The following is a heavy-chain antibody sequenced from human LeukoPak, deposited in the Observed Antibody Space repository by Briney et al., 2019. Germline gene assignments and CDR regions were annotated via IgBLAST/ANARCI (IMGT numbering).Heavy chain of an antibody. CDR1: GFTFSSYG. J-gene: IGHJ4*02. CDR3: AKPGGGLDS. D-gene: IGHD3-16*01. Sequence: PGGSLRLSCAASGFTFSSYGMSWGRQAPGKGLEWVSYISGSGVSTYHADSVKGPFTISRDNSKNTVYLQMNSLRVEDTAVYYCAKPGGGLDSWGQGTLVTVSS. CDR2: ISGSGVST. V-gene: IGHV3-23*01.